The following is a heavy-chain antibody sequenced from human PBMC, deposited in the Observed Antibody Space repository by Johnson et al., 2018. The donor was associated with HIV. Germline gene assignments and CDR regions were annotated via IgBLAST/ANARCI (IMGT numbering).Heavy chain of an antibody. CDR2: IGTAGDT. CDR1: GFTFSSYD. CDR3: ARSLSSSWYEGAFDI. D-gene: IGHD6-13*01. V-gene: IGHV3-13*01. Sequence: VQLVESGGGLIQRGGSLRLSCAASGFTFSSYDMHWVRQATGKGLEWVSAIGTAGDTYYPGSVKGRFTISRENAKNSLYLQMNSLRAGDTAVYYCARSLSSSWYEGAFDIWGQGTMVTVSS. J-gene: IGHJ3*02.